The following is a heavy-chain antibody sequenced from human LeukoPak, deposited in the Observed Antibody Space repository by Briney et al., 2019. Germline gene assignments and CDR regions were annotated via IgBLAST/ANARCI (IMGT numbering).Heavy chain of an antibody. CDR3: ARGGNSDYFDY. CDR1: GYSLTRYW. Sequence: GESLKISCKGSGYSLTRYWIGWVRQMPGKGLEWMGIIYPGDSDTRYSPSFQGQVTMSGDKSISTAYLQWNSLKASDTAMYYCARGGNSDYFDYWGQGTLVTVSS. D-gene: IGHD4-23*01. V-gene: IGHV5-51*01. CDR2: IYPGDSDT. J-gene: IGHJ4*02.